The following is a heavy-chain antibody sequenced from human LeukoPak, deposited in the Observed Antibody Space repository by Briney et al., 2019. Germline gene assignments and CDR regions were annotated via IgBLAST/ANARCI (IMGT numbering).Heavy chain of an antibody. CDR1: GDSINSLDL. V-gene: IGHV4-4*02. CDR2: MYLSGST. Sequence: PSGTLSLTCTVSGDSINSLDLWSWVRQPPGKGLEWIGEMYLSGSTNYNPSLKSRLSISLDTAKNQISLKLSSVTAADTAVYYCARDRHIAVFGVVPHRWFDPWGQGALVTVSS. CDR3: ARDRHIAVFGVVPHRWFDP. J-gene: IGHJ5*02. D-gene: IGHD3-3*01.